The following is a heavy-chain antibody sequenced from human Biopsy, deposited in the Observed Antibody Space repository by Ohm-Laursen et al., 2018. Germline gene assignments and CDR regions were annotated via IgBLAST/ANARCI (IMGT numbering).Heavy chain of an antibody. J-gene: IGHJ5*02. Sequence: GSLRLSCSVSGFTFTNYAMSWVRQAPGKGLEWVSSISASDDSKYYGDSVKGRFTISRDSSTNTLYLQMNGLRADDTAVYYCATGPVQMVYANLRGEFASWGQGALVTVSS. CDR2: ISASDDSK. CDR3: ATGPVQMVYANLRGEFAS. V-gene: IGHV3-23*01. CDR1: GFTFTNYA. D-gene: IGHD2-8*01.